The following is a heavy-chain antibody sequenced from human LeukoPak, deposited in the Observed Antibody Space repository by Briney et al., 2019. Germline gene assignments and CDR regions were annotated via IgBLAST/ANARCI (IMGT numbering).Heavy chain of an antibody. CDR2: INPDGGGT. Sequence: ASVKVSCKTSGYTFTGYYIHWVRQAPGEGLERMGWINPDGGGTNYAQKFQGRVTMTRDTSISTAYMELNRLRSDDTAVYYCAGVAVKGLIDYWGQGTLVTVSS. V-gene: IGHV1-2*02. CDR1: GYTFTGYY. J-gene: IGHJ4*02. D-gene: IGHD6-19*01. CDR3: AGVAVKGLIDY.